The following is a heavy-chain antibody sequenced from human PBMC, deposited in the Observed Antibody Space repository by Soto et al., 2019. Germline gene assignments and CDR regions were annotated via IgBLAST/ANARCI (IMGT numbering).Heavy chain of an antibody. J-gene: IGHJ3*02. Sequence: GGSLRLSCAASGFTFSSYGMHWVRQAPGKGLEWVAVIWYDGSNKYYADSVKGRFTISRDNSKNTLYLQMNSLRAEDTAVYYCARPQLERLTADDAFDIWGQGTMVTVSS. CDR2: IWYDGSNK. V-gene: IGHV3-33*01. CDR3: ARPQLERLTADDAFDI. D-gene: IGHD1-1*01. CDR1: GFTFSSYG.